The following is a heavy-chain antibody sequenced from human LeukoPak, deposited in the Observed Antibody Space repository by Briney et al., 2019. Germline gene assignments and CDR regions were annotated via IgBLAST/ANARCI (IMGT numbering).Heavy chain of an antibody. V-gene: IGHV3-21*01. Sequence: GGSLRLSCAASGFTFSSYRMNWVRRAPGKGLEWVSSISSSSSYIYYADSVKGRFTISRDNAKNSLYLQMNSLRAEDTAVYYCAREGSGVAGHFDYWGQGTQVTVSS. D-gene: IGHD6-19*01. CDR2: ISSSSSYI. CDR3: AREGSGVAGHFDY. CDR1: GFTFSSYR. J-gene: IGHJ4*02.